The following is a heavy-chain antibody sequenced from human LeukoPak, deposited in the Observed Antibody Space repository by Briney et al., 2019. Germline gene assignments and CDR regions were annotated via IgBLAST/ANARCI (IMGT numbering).Heavy chain of an antibody. CDR1: GYTFTSYY. CDR2: INPSGGST. D-gene: IGHD3-3*01. Sequence: GASVKVSCKASGYTFTSYYMHWVRQAPGQGLEWMGIINPSGGSTSYAQKFQGRVTMTRDTSTSTVYMELSSLRSEDTAVYYCARIHYDFWSGYSEYYFDYWGQGTLVTVSS. V-gene: IGHV1-46*01. CDR3: ARIHYDFWSGYSEYYFDY. J-gene: IGHJ4*02.